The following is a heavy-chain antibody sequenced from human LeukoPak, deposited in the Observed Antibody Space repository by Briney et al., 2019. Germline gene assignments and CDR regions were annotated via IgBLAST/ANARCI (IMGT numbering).Heavy chain of an antibody. Sequence: PGGSLRLSCAASRFTSDDYAMHWVRQAPGKGLEWVSGISWNSGSIGYADSVKGRFTISRDNAKNSLYLQMNSLRAEDMALYYCAKVPYSSSSGGYFDYWGQGTLVTVSS. J-gene: IGHJ4*02. CDR2: ISWNSGSI. CDR3: AKVPYSSSSGGYFDY. CDR1: RFTSDDYA. V-gene: IGHV3-9*02. D-gene: IGHD6-6*01.